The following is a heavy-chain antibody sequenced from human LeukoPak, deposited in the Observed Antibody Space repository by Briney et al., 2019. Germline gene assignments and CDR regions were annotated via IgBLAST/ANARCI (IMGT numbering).Heavy chain of an antibody. D-gene: IGHD4-23*01. CDR2: IKQDGSEK. Sequence: GGSLRLSCAASGFTFSSYWMSWVRQAPGKGLEWVANIKQDGSEKYYVDSVKGRFTISRDNSKNTLYLQMNSLRAEDTAVYYCAAGPPTTVALDYWGQGTLVTVSS. CDR1: GFTFSSYW. J-gene: IGHJ4*02. V-gene: IGHV3-7*03. CDR3: AAGPPTTVALDY.